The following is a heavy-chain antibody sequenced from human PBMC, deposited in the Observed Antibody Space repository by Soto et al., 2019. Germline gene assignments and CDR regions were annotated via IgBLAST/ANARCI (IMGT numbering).Heavy chain of an antibody. CDR3: ARQTEYYSATGRAAPLYGLDV. V-gene: IGHV4-34*01. CDR2: INHSGSA. J-gene: IGHJ6*02. CDR1: GESFSGHI. D-gene: IGHD3-10*01. Sequence: SETLSLTCAVYGESFSGHIWTWIRQTPGKGLQWIGQINHSGSASYNPSLKSRVTISVHTSNSQFSLELSSVTAADTAVYYCARQTEYYSATGRAAPLYGLDVWGQGTTVTVSS.